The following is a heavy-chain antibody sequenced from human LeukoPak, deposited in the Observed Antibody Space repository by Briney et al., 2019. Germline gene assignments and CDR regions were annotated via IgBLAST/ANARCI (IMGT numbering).Heavy chain of an antibody. V-gene: IGHV3-11*04. J-gene: IGHJ3*02. Sequence: GGSLRLSCAASGFTSTDYYMSWIRQAPGKGLEWVSYISNSGSSTYYADSVKGRFTISRDIAKNSLYLQMNSLRAEDTAVYSCARGRDGYNSGAFDIWGQGTMVTVSS. CDR1: GFTSTDYY. CDR2: ISNSGSST. D-gene: IGHD5-24*01. CDR3: ARGRDGYNSGAFDI.